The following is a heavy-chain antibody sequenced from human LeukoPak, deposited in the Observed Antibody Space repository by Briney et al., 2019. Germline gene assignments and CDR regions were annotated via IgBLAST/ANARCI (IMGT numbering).Heavy chain of an antibody. Sequence: GGSLRLSCAASGFTVSSNYMSWVRQAPGKGLEWVSVIYSGGSTYYADSVKGRFTISRDNSKNTLYLQMNSLRAEDTAVYYCAKVSLGITGPGDYWGQGTLVTVSS. D-gene: IGHD1-20*01. V-gene: IGHV3-53*01. J-gene: IGHJ4*02. CDR3: AKVSLGITGPGDY. CDR2: IYSGGST. CDR1: GFTVSSNY.